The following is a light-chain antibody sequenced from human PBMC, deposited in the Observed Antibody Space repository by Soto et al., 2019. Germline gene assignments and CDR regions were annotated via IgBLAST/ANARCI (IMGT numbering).Light chain of an antibody. CDR3: AQLNSYPLT. CDR2: GAS. Sequence: IQLTQSPSSLSASVGDSVTITCRASKAIGSSFAWYRQKPGKVPEVLIYGASTLQNGVPSRFSGSGSGTDFTVTFSNLLHEDVLPYYGAQLNSYPLTIGGGTKVDIK. J-gene: IGKJ4*01. CDR1: KAIGSS. V-gene: IGKV1-9*01.